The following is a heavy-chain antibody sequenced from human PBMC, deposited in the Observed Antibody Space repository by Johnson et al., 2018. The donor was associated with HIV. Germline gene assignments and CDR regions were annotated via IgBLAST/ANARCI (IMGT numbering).Heavy chain of an antibody. D-gene: IGHD1-26*01. Sequence: VQLVESGGGVVRPGGSLRLSCAASGFTFDDYAMIWVRQAPGKGLEWVSGIRWNGGSTGYADSGKGRFPISRDNAKNSLYLQMNSLRPEDTALYYCARGVGSIVGAMSTFDIWGQGTMVTVS. V-gene: IGHV3-20*04. CDR3: ARGVGSIVGAMSTFDI. CDR2: IRWNGGST. CDR1: GFTFDDYA. J-gene: IGHJ3*02.